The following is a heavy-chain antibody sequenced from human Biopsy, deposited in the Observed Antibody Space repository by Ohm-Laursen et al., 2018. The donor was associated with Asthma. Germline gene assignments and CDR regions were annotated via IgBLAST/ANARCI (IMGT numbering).Heavy chain of an antibody. Sequence: SETLSLTCSVYGGSISSFYWSWIRQSPEKGLEWMGYVYRTGSTNYNPSLKSRITMSVDTSKNRMFLELTSVTAADTAIYYCVRAVRNEQWLAPFDYWGQRKPVTVSS. CDR3: VRAVRNEQWLAPFDY. CDR2: VYRTGST. D-gene: IGHD6-19*01. J-gene: IGHJ4*02. V-gene: IGHV4-59*01. CDR1: GGSISSFY.